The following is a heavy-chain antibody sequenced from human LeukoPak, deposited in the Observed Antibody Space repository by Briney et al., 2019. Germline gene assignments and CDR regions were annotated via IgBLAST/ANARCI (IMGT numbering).Heavy chain of an antibody. J-gene: IGHJ6*03. V-gene: IGHV3-30*02. Sequence: QPGGSLRLSCAASRFTFSSYDIHWVRQAPGKGLEWVAFIRYDGSNKYYADSVRGRFTISRDNSKNTLYLQMNSLRAEDTAVYFCAKGSKAVLFTRDHYMDVWGKGTTVTISS. CDR1: RFTFSSYD. CDR3: AKGSKAVLFTRDHYMDV. CDR2: IRYDGSNK. D-gene: IGHD6-19*01.